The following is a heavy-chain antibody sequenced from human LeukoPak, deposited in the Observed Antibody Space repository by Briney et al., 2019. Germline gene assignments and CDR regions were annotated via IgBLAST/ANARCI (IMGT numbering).Heavy chain of an antibody. D-gene: IGHD6-19*01. Sequence: ESLKISCKGSGYSFTNYWIGWVRQIPGKGLEWKGILYPGDSATRYSPSFQGQVTISADKSIDTAYLQWSSLKASDTAIYYCARQGGQWLVQGAFDIWGQGTMVTVSS. CDR2: LYPGDSAT. CDR3: ARQGGQWLVQGAFDI. CDR1: GYSFTNYW. V-gene: IGHV5-51*01. J-gene: IGHJ3*02.